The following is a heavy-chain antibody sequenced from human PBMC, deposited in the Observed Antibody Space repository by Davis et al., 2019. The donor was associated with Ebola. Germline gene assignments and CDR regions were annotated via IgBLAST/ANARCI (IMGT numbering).Heavy chain of an antibody. V-gene: IGHV3-48*02. CDR3: AGGPSPKRPLEWLNYYFYRKDV. CDR1: GFTFSSYS. D-gene: IGHD3-3*01. CDR2: ISSSSSTI. J-gene: IGHJ6*02. Sequence: PGGSLRLSCAASGFTFSSYSMNWVRQAPGKGLEWVSYISSSSSTIYYADSVKGRFTISRDNAKNSLYLQMNSLRDEDTAVYYCAGGPSPKRPLEWLNYYFYRKDVWGQGTTVTVSS.